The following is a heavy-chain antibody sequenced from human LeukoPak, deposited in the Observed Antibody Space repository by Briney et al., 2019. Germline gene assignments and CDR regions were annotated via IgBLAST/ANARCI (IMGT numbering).Heavy chain of an antibody. Sequence: GESQKISCKVSGYSFTSYCIGWVRQMPGKGLEWMGIIYPGDSGPTYSPSFQGQVTISVDKSINTAYLQWSSLQASDIAMYYCGMSGDRVPLQDDVFDVWGQGTMVTVST. D-gene: IGHD1-26*01. CDR3: GMSGDRVPLQDDVFDV. CDR1: GYSFTSYC. CDR2: IYPGDSGP. J-gene: IGHJ3*01. V-gene: IGHV5-51*01.